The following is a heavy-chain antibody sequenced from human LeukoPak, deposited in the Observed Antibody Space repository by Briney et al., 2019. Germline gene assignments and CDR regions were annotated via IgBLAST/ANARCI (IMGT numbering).Heavy chain of an antibody. CDR2: ISAYNGNT. Sequence: ASVKVSCKASGYTFTRYGISWVRQAPGQGLEWMGWISAYNGNTNYAQKLQGRVTMTTDTSTSTAYMELRSLRSDDTAVYYCARDLTVWGSPVAFDIWGQGTMVTVSS. CDR3: ARDLTVWGSPVAFDI. V-gene: IGHV1-18*01. J-gene: IGHJ3*02. CDR1: GYTFTRYG. D-gene: IGHD3-16*01.